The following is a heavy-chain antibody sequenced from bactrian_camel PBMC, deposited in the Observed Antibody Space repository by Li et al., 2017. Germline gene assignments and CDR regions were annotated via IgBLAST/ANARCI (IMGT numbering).Heavy chain of an antibody. V-gene: IGHV3S53*01. CDR1: GYAYSTYA. Sequence: HVQLVESGGGSVQAGGSLRLSCVVSGYAYSTYAMGWFRQAPGKQREGLAYIDYDGTTVYEDSAKGRFTISKDNAKNILYLHMNALEPEDTGMYYCAAGLKWCRQGYPTADFRYLGQGTQVTVS. CDR2: IDYDGTT. D-gene: IGHD2*01. CDR3: AAGLKWCRQGYPTADFRY. J-gene: IGHJ6*01.